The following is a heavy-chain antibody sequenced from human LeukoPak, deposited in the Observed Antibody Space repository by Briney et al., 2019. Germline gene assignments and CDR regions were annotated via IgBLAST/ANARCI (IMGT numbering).Heavy chain of an antibody. CDR2: IRYDGSNK. CDR1: GFTFSSYG. CDR3: ARDPPYYDFWSDDAYYFDY. Sequence: GGSLRLSCAASGFTFSSYGMHWVRQAPGKGLEWVAFIRYDGSNKYYADSVKGRFTISRDNAKNSLYLQMNSLRAEDTAVYYCARDPPYYDFWSDDAYYFDYWGQGTLVTVSS. V-gene: IGHV3-30*02. J-gene: IGHJ4*02. D-gene: IGHD3-3*01.